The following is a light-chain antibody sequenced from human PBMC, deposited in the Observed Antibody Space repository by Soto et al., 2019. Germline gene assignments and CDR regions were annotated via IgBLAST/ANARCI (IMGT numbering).Light chain of an antibody. Sequence: QAVLTQPPSVSGAPGQRVTISCTGNNSNLGAGYDVHWYQQLPGAAPKLVIFGNRNRPSGVPERFSGSKSGTSASLAITGLQAEDEADYYCEAYDDSVTASVFGGGTKLTVL. CDR1: NSNLGAGYD. CDR2: GNR. CDR3: EAYDDSVTASV. V-gene: IGLV1-40*01. J-gene: IGLJ3*02.